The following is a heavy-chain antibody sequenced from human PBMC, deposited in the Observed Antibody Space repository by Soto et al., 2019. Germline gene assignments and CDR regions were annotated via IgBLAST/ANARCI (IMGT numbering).Heavy chain of an antibody. J-gene: IGHJ6*02. CDR2: IWYDGSNK. V-gene: IGHV3-33*01. CDR3: GRNLGYCINGVCWGSYYYGMDV. Sequence: QVQLVESGGGVVQPGRSLRLSCAASGFTFSSYGMHWVRQAPGKGLEWVAVIWYDGSNKYYADSVKGRFTISRDNSKNTLYLQMNSLRAEDTAVYYCGRNLGYCINGVCWGSYYYGMDVCGQGTTVTVSS. CDR1: GFTFSSYG. D-gene: IGHD2-8*01.